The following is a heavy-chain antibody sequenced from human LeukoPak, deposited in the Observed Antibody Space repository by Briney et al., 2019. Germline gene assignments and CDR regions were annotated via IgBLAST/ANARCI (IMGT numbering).Heavy chain of an antibody. J-gene: IGHJ4*02. D-gene: IGHD4-17*01. V-gene: IGHV3-48*01. CDR1: GFTFSTCS. CDR2: ISTTTTSI. CDR3: ARDRDGDYEGIFDY. Sequence: PGGSLRLSCEASGFTFSTCSMNWVRQAPGKGLEWISHISTTTTSIYYADSVKGRFTISRDNAKNSLYLQMNSLRAEDTAVYYCARDRDGDYEGIFDYWGQGTLVTVSS.